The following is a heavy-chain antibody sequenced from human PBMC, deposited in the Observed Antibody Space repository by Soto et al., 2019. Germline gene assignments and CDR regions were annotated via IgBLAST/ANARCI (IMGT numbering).Heavy chain of an antibody. V-gene: IGHV3-23*01. CDR1: GFTFSSYA. D-gene: IGHD6-13*01. CDR3: AKENGYSSSWFEFDY. Sequence: EVQLLESGGGLVQPGGSLRLSCAASGFTFSSYAMIWVRQAPGKGLEWVSAISGSGGSTYYADSVKGRFTISRDNSKNTLYLQMNSLRAEDTAVYNFAKENGYSSSWFEFDYWGQGTLVTVSS. J-gene: IGHJ4*02. CDR2: ISGSGGST.